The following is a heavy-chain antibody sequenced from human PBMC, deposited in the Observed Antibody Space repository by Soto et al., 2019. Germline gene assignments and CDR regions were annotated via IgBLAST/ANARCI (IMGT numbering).Heavy chain of an antibody. D-gene: IGHD3-9*01. CDR3: AKAPYYDILTGYYEVPYFDY. CDR2: ISGSGGST. V-gene: IGHV3-23*01. J-gene: IGHJ4*02. CDR1: GFTFSSYA. Sequence: GGSLRLSCAASGFTFSSYAMSWVRQAPGKGLEWVSAISGSGGSTYYADSVKGRFTISRDNSKNTRYLQMNSLRTEDTAVYYCAKAPYYDILTGYYEVPYFDYWGQGTLVTVSS.